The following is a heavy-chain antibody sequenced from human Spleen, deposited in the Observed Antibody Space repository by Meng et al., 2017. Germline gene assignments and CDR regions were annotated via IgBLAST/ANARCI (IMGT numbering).Heavy chain of an antibody. V-gene: IGHV1-2*06. CDR3: ARDEDISAAGYLLGDF. D-gene: IGHD6-13*01. J-gene: IGHJ4*02. CDR2: IDPKSDNT. CDR1: GYPFPDYW. Sequence: QVQLGQSGAEVKKPGASVKVSCKASGYPFPDYWLHWVRRAPGQGLEWMGRIDPKSDNTHYAQKFQGRVTMTRDTSISTAYMELSGLRSDDTAVYYCARDEDISAAGYLLGDFWGQGTLVTVSS.